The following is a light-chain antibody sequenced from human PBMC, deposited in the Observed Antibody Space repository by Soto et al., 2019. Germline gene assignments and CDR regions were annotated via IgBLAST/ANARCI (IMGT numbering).Light chain of an antibody. CDR3: LQYHNLWA. CDR2: RAS. Sequence: EIVMTHSPATLSVSPLERATFSFRASQNIYSNIAWYQQRPGQAPRLLIYRASTRATGVPARFSGSGSGTEFTLTISSLQSEDFAVYSCLQYHNLWAFGQGTKVDIK. V-gene: IGKV3-15*01. CDR1: QNIYSN. J-gene: IGKJ1*01.